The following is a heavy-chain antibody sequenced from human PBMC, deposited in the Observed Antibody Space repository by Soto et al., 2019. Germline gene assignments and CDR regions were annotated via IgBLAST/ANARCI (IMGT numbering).Heavy chain of an antibody. CDR3: AKEPKLYYYDSSGYYYYPNWFEP. V-gene: IGHV3-23*01. J-gene: IGHJ5*02. D-gene: IGHD3-22*01. CDR1: GFSFSSYA. CDR2: IGGSGGST. Sequence: GSLGLSCAPSGFSFSSYAMSWVGQAPGKGLEWVSAIGGSGGSTYYADSVKGRFTISRDNSKNTLYLQMNSLRAEDTAVYYCAKEPKLYYYDSSGYYYYPNWFEPWGEGTLVTVSS.